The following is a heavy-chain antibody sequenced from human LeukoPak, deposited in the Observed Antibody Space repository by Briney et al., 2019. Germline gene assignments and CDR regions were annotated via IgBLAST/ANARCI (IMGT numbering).Heavy chain of an antibody. CDR1: GYTFTSYY. D-gene: IGHD3-10*01. CDR2: INPSGGST. J-gene: IGHJ6*02. V-gene: IGHV1-46*01. Sequence: ASVKVSCKASGYTFTSYYMHWVRQAPGQGLEWMGIINPSGGSTSYAQKFQGRVTMTRDTSTSTVYMELSSLRAEDTAVYYCARDRNYYGSGSYYKPFHYGMDVWGQGTTVTVSS. CDR3: ARDRNYYGSGSYYKPFHYGMDV.